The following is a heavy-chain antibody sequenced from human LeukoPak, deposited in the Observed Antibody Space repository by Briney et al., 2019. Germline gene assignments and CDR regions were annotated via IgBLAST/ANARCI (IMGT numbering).Heavy chain of an antibody. D-gene: IGHD3-10*01. CDR2: IYYSGST. Sequence: SETLSLTCTVSGGSISSYYWSWLRQPPGKGLEWIGYIYYSGSTNYNPSLKSRVTISVDTSKNQFSLKLSSVTAADTAVYYCARQSPLVRAFDIWGQGTMVTVSS. CDR3: ARQSPLVRAFDI. V-gene: IGHV4-59*08. CDR1: GGSISSYY. J-gene: IGHJ3*02.